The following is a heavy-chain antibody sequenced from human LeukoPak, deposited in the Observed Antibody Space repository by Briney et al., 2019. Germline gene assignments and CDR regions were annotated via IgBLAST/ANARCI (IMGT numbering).Heavy chain of an antibody. V-gene: IGHV1-2*02. CDR2: INPNSGGT. J-gene: IGHJ4*02. D-gene: IGHD5-12*01. CDR1: VYTFTCYY. CDR3: ATGFNVDIVATSHMDYFDY. Sequence: ASVKVSCTASVYTFTCYYMHWVRQAPGQGLEWMGWINPNSGGTNYAQKFQGRVTMTRDTSISTAYMELSRLRSDDTAVYYCATGFNVDIVATSHMDYFDYWGQGTLVTVSS.